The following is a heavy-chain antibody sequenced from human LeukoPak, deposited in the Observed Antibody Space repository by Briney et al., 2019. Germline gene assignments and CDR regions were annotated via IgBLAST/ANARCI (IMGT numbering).Heavy chain of an antibody. D-gene: IGHD6-13*01. CDR2: ISSSSSYI. J-gene: IGHJ4*02. CDR1: GFTFSSYS. V-gene: IGHV3-21*04. Sequence: ESGGSLRLSCAASGFTFSSYSMNWVRQAPGKGLEWVSSISSSSSYIYYADSVKGRFTISRDNAKNSLYLQMNSLRAEDTAVYYCAKNTPDSSSWYAARGYFDYWGQGTLVTVSS. CDR3: AKNTPDSSSWYAARGYFDY.